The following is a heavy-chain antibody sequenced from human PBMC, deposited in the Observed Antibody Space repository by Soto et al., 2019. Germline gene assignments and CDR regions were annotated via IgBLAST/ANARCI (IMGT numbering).Heavy chain of an antibody. CDR3: AREGRAGRQWLVLYYFDY. V-gene: IGHV6-1*01. CDR1: GDSVSSNSAA. J-gene: IGHJ4*02. D-gene: IGHD6-19*01. CDR2: TYYWSKWFN. Sequence: PSQTLSLTCAISGDSVSSNSAAWNWIRQSPSRGLEWLGSTYYWSKWFNDFALSAKSRIPIPPDTSKNNFSLQLNFVTPEDTAVFYCAREGRAGRQWLVLYYFDYWGQGTLVTVSS.